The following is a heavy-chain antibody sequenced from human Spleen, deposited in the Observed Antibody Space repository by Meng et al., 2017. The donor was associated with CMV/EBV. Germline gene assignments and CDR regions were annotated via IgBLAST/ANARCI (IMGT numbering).Heavy chain of an antibody. D-gene: IGHD3-22*01. V-gene: IGHV3-66*04. Sequence: GQRVESGGGLVQPGGSLRLSCAASGFTVSSNYMSWVRQAPGKGLEWVSVIYSGGSTYYADSVKGRFTISRDNSKNTLYLQMNSLRAEDTAVYYCATRRTYYYDSSGYNPLDYWGQGTLVTVSS. CDR3: ATRRTYYYDSSGYNPLDY. CDR2: IYSGGST. CDR1: GFTVSSNY. J-gene: IGHJ4*02.